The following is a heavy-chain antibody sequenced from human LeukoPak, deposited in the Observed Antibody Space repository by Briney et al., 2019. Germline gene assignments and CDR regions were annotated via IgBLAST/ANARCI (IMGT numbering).Heavy chain of an antibody. Sequence: GGSLRLSCAASGFTFSSYSMNWVRQAPGKGLEWVSSISSSSSYIYYADSVKGRFTISRDNAKNSLYLQMNSLRAEDTAVYYCARDRGQQLVLWRSLRGDYYMDVWGKGTTVTVSS. D-gene: IGHD6-13*01. V-gene: IGHV3-21*01. CDR1: GFTFSSYS. CDR2: ISSSSSYI. J-gene: IGHJ6*03. CDR3: ARDRGQQLVLWRSLRGDYYMDV.